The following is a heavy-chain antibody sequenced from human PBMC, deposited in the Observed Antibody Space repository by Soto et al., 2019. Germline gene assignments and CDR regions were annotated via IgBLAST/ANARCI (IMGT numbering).Heavy chain of an antibody. J-gene: IGHJ5*02. CDR3: ARGVDEVVAANNWFAP. D-gene: IGHD2-15*01. CDR1: GFTFSSYS. V-gene: IGHV3-21*01. Sequence: EVQLVESGGGLVKPGGSLRLSCAASGFTFSSYSMNWVRQAPGKGLEWVSSISSSSSYIYYADSVKGRFTISRDNAKNSLYLQMNSLRAEDTAVYYCARGVDEVVAANNWFAPWGQGTLVTVSS. CDR2: ISSSSSYI.